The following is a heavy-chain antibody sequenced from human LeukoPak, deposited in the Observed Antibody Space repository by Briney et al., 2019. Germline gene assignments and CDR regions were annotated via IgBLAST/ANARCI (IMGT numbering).Heavy chain of an antibody. J-gene: IGHJ4*02. CDR3: AREGMAAAGSDY. CDR2: ISAYSGDT. CDR1: GYTFTVYG. V-gene: IGHV1-18*01. Sequence: ASVKVSCKGSGYTFTVYGISWVRQAPGHGLEWMGWISAYSGDTNYAQKFQGRVTMTTDTSTSTAYMELRSLRSDDTAMYYCAREGMAAAGSDYWGQGTLVTVSS. D-gene: IGHD6-13*01.